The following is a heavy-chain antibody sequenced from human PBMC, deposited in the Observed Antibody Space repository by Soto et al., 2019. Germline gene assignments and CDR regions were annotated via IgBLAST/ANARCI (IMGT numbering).Heavy chain of an antibody. CDR1: GGSFSGYY. CDR3: AKGRVLPYLDN. V-gene: IGHV4-34*01. D-gene: IGHD6-6*01. CDR2: INHSGSS. J-gene: IGHJ4*02. Sequence: TLSLTCAVYGGSFSGYYWSWIRQPPGKGLEWIGEINHSGSSNSNPSLKSRVTLLVDTSKNQFSLKVSSVTAADTAVYYCAKGRVLPYLDNWGQGTLVTVSS.